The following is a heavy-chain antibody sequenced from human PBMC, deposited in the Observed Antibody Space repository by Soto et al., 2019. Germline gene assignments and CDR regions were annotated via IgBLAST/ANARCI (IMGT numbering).Heavy chain of an antibody. D-gene: IGHD6-19*01. V-gene: IGHV4-59*01. CDR3: ARRSRSSSGWYCLDY. J-gene: IGHJ4*02. Sequence: QVQLQESGPGLVKPSETLSLTCTVSGGSISSDSWSWIRQSPGKALEWIGYSYDNGVTKYNPSLKSRVTISVDTSQNQFSLRLTSVTAADTAVYYCARRSRSSSGWYCLDYWGQGTLVTVS. CDR1: GGSISSDS. CDR2: SYDNGVT.